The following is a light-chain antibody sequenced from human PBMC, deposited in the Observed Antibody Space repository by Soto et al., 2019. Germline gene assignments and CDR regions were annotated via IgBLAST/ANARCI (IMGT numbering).Light chain of an antibody. CDR3: LQHNSYPYT. CDR1: QGIRNE. CDR2: GAL. V-gene: IGKV1-17*01. J-gene: IGKJ2*01. Sequence: DIQMTQSPSSLSASVGDRVTITCRASQGIRNELGWYQQKPGKAPKGLIYGALRLQSGVPSRFSGSGSGTEFTLTISRLQPEDFATYYCLQHNSYPYTFGQGTKLEIK.